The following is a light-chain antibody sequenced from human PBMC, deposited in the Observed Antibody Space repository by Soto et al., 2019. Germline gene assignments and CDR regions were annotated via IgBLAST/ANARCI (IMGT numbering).Light chain of an antibody. J-gene: IGKJ4*01. CDR1: LSVNNF. Sequence: EIVLKPSPASLSVSAGERTTLSCRASLSVNNFLAWYQQKPGQAPRILIYDASNRATGIPARFSGSGSGTDFTLTISSLEPEDFAVYYCQQRSNWHSFGGGTKVDIK. V-gene: IGKV3-11*01. CDR3: QQRSNWHS. CDR2: DAS.